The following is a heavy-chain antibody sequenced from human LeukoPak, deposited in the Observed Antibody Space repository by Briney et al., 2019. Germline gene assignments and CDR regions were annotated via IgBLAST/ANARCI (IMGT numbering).Heavy chain of an antibody. V-gene: IGHV4-4*02. Sequence: NPSGTLSLTCAVSGGSISSSNWWSWVRPPPGKGLEWIGEIYHSGSTNYNPSLKSRVTISVDKSKNQFSLKLSSVTAADTAVYYCAREYCGGDCYYWYFDLWGRGTLVTVSS. CDR2: IYHSGST. CDR1: GGSISSSNW. J-gene: IGHJ2*01. D-gene: IGHD2-21*02. CDR3: AREYCGGDCYYWYFDL.